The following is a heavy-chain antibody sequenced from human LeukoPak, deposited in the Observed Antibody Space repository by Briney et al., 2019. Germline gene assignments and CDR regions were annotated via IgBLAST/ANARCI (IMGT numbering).Heavy chain of an antibody. J-gene: IGHJ4*02. CDR2: IQPSGGT. Sequence: SETLSLTCTVSGGSISTYYWNWIRQPAGKGLEWIGRIQPSGGTNYNPSLKSRITVSVDASKNQFSLKLTSVTAADTAVYFCARDEGSGWYNYWGQGTLVTVSS. D-gene: IGHD6-19*01. CDR3: ARDEGSGWYNY. CDR1: GGSISTYY. V-gene: IGHV4-4*07.